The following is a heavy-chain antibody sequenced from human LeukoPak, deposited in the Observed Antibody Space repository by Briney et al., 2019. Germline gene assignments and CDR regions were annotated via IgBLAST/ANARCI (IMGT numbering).Heavy chain of an antibody. CDR1: GGSISGYY. Sequence: PSETLSLTCTVSGGSISGYYWSCIRQPPGKRLEWIGYIHYSGSTNYNPSLKSRVTVSVDTSKNQFSLKLSSVTAADTAVYYCARGGSTGTNLNWVDPWGQGTLVTVSS. D-gene: IGHD1-1*01. V-gene: IGHV4-59*01. CDR2: IHYSGST. CDR3: ARGGSTGTNLNWVDP. J-gene: IGHJ5*02.